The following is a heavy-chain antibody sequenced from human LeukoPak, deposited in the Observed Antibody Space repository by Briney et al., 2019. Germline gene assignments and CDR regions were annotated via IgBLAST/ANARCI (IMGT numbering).Heavy chain of an antibody. CDR3: AKGTGSFLDYYYYYMDV. J-gene: IGHJ6*03. CDR1: GFTFSSYA. V-gene: IGHV3-23*01. CDR2: ISGSGGST. Sequence: GGSLRLSCAASGFTFSSYAMSWVRQAPGKGLEWVSAISGSGGSTYYADSVKGRFTISRDNSKNTLYLRMNSLRAEDTAVYYCAKGTGSFLDYYYYYMDVWGKGTTVTVSS. D-gene: IGHD6-13*01.